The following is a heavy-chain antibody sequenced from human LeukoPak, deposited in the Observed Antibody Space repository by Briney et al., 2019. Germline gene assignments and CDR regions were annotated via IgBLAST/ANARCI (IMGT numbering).Heavy chain of an antibody. CDR2: IKEDGSEK. V-gene: IGHV3-7*03. CDR1: GFTFRTYW. CDR3: ARDRCSGGGCYYYYMDV. D-gene: IGHD2-15*01. J-gene: IGHJ6*03. Sequence: PGGSLRLSCAASGFTFRTYWMSWVRQAPGKGLECVANIKEDGSEKYYVDSVKGRFTISRDNAKSSLYLQMNSLRAEDTAVYYCARDRCSGGGCYYYYMDVWGKGTTVTISS.